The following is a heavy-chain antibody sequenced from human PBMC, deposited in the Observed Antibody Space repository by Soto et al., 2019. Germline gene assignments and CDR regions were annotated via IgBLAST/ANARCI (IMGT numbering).Heavy chain of an antibody. Sequence: QLQLQESGSGLVKPSQTLSLTCAVSGGSISSGGYSWSWIRQPPGKGLEWIGYIYHSGSTYYNPSLKRGVTISVDRSMNQFSLRRSAVTAADTAVYFCLARGSLPTAANVEYYYSGMDVWGQGATFTVAS. CDR1: GGSISSGGYS. V-gene: IGHV4-30-2*01. CDR2: IYHSGST. CDR3: LARGSLPTAANVEYYYSGMDV. J-gene: IGHJ6*02. D-gene: IGHD1-26*01.